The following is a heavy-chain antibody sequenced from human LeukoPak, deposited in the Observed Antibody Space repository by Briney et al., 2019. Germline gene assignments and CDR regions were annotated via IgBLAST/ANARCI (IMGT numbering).Heavy chain of an antibody. D-gene: IGHD3-10*01. CDR3: ATARNGGWFDS. J-gene: IGHJ5*01. CDR1: GYTLTELS. CDR2: FDPEDGET. V-gene: IGHV1-24*01. Sequence: ASVKVSCKVSGYTLTELSMHWVRQAPGKGLEWMGGFDPEDGETIYAQKFQGRVTMTGDTSTDTAYMELSSLRSEDTAVYYCATARNGGWFDSWGQGTLVTASS.